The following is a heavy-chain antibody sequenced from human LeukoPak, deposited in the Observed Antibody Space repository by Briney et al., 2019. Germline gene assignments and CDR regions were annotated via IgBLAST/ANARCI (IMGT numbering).Heavy chain of an antibody. Sequence: GSLRLSCAASGFTFSSYAMSWVRQAPGEGLEWVSAISGSGGSTYYADSVKGRFTISRDNSKNTLYLQMNSLRAEDTAVYYCASGPYYGEFDYWGQGTLVTVSS. CDR1: GFTFSSYA. CDR2: ISGSGGST. V-gene: IGHV3-23*01. D-gene: IGHD4-17*01. CDR3: ASGPYYGEFDY. J-gene: IGHJ4*02.